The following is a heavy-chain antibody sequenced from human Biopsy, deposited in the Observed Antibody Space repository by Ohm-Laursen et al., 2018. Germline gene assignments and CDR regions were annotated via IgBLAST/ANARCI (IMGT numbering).Heavy chain of an antibody. Sequence: TLSLTCTVSGGSISSDYWSWIRQTPGKGLEWIGYIYYSGSTNYNPSLKSRVTISVDTSKNQFSLRLNSVTAADTAVYYCARATNSTGWPYYYCYGMDVWGQGTTVTVSS. J-gene: IGHJ6*02. CDR2: IYYSGST. V-gene: IGHV4-59*01. D-gene: IGHD2/OR15-2a*01. CDR3: ARATNSTGWPYYYCYGMDV. CDR1: GGSISSDY.